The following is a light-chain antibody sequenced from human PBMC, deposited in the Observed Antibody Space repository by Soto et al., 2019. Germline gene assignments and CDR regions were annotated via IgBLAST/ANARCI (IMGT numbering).Light chain of an antibody. CDR2: DVS. CDR1: QDIGTK. V-gene: IGKV3-15*01. Sequence: VMTQSPSILSVSPGETRTLSCRASQDIGTKLAWYQQKPGQAPRLLMYDVSTRASAAPARFSGSGSGSEFTLTISSLQSEDFAIYFCQQYYHWRTFGQGTKVDIK. CDR3: QQYYHWRT. J-gene: IGKJ1*01.